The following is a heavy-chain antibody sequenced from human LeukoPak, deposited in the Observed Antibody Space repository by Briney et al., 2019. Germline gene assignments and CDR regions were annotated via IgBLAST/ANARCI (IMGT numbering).Heavy chain of an antibody. V-gene: IGHV4-39*01. CDR2: IYYSGTT. J-gene: IGHJ5*02. Sequence: SETLSLTCIVSGGTLNSPNYYWGWIRQPPGEGLEWIGTIYYSGTTYYNPSLKSRLTISVDTSKNPFSLKLTSVTAADTAVYYCARHGYYGSLNWFDPWGQGTLITVSS. CDR3: ARHGYYGSLNWFDP. CDR1: GGTLNSPNYY. D-gene: IGHD3-10*01.